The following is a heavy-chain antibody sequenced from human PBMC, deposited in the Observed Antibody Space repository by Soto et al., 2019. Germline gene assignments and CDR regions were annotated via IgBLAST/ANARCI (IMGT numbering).Heavy chain of an antibody. CDR2: IYYRGST. Sequence: SETLCLTCTVSGGSISSGGYYWGWIRQPPGKGLQWIGNIYYRGSTNYNPSLKSPVTISVDTSKNQFSLKLSSVTAADTAVYYCARQTDDSYTFNAFDIWGQGTMVTVSS. CDR1: GGSISSGGYY. J-gene: IGHJ3*02. D-gene: IGHD3-16*01. V-gene: IGHV4-39*01. CDR3: ARQTDDSYTFNAFDI.